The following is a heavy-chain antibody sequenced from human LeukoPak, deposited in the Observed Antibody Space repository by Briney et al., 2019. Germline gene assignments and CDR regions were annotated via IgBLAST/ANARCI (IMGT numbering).Heavy chain of an antibody. Sequence: KASETLSLTCTVSGGSISSSSYYWGWIRQPPGKGLEWIGSIYYSGSTYYNPSLKSRVTISVDTSKNQFSLKLSSVTAADTAVYHCARHRSAQPWYFDLWGRGTLVTVSS. J-gene: IGHJ2*01. V-gene: IGHV4-39*01. CDR3: ARHRSAQPWYFDL. CDR2: IYYSGST. D-gene: IGHD5-18*01. CDR1: GGSISSSSYY.